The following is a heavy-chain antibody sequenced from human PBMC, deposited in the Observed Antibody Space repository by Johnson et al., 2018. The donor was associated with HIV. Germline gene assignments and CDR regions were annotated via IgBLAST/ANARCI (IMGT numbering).Heavy chain of an antibody. Sequence: QLQLVESGGGVVQPGASLRLSRAAFGFTFRSSGTHWVRQAPAKGLAWVPFIRHQGDHTHNGVSVKGRFTLYRDNSKDTLYLQMNGLRPEDTAVYYCAKDEAQTLASAGRDAFDFWGQGTAVTV. V-gene: IGHV3-30*02. CDR3: AKDEAQTLASAGRDAFDF. J-gene: IGHJ3*01. CDR2: IRHQGDHT. CDR1: GFTFRSSG. D-gene: IGHD6-13*01.